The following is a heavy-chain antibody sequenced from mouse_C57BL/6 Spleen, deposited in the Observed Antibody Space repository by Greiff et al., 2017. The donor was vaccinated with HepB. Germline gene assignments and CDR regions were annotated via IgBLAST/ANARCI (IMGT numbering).Heavy chain of an antibody. CDR1: GYTFTSYW. V-gene: IGHV1-72*01. J-gene: IGHJ4*01. D-gene: IGHD2-4*01. CDR2: IDPNSGGT. Sequence: QVQLQQPGAELVKPGASVKLSCKASGYTFTSYWMHWVKQRPGRGLEWIGRIDPNSGGTKYNEKFKSKATLTVDKPSRTADMQLSSLTSEDSAVYYCARGGMITTGYYYAMDYWGQGTSVTVSS. CDR3: ARGGMITTGYYYAMDY.